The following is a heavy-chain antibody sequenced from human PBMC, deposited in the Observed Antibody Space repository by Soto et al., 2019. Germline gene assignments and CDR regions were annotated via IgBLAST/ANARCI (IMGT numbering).Heavy chain of an antibody. D-gene: IGHD6-6*01. J-gene: IGHJ6*02. CDR3: ARSTSIGHYYYGMDV. CDR1: GYTFTGYY. Sequence: ASVKVSCKASGYTFTGYYMHWVRQAPGQGLEWMGWINPNSGGTNYAQKIQGWVTMTKDTSISTAYMELSRLRSDDTAVYYCARSTSIGHYYYGMDVWGQGTTVTVSS. CDR2: INPNSGGT. V-gene: IGHV1-2*04.